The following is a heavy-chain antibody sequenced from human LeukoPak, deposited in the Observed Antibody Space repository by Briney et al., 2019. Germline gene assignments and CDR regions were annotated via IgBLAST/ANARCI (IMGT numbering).Heavy chain of an antibody. D-gene: IGHD5-24*01. CDR2: IRYDGSNK. CDR3: ARDGSKGYYFDY. Sequence: GGSLRLSCAASGFTFSSYGMHWVRQAPGKGLEWVAFIRYDGSNKYYADSVKGRFTISRDNAKNSLYLQMNSLRAEDTAVYYCARDGSKGYYFDYWGQGTLVTVSS. V-gene: IGHV3-30*02. CDR1: GFTFSSYG. J-gene: IGHJ4*02.